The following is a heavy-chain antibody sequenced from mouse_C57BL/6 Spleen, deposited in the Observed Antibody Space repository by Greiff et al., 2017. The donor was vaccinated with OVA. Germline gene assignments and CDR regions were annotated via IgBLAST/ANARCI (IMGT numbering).Heavy chain of an antibody. V-gene: IGHV1-19*01. CDR1: GYTFTDYY. D-gene: IGHD2-1*01. CDR3: ARSAELPSYAMDY. J-gene: IGHJ4*01. Sequence: EVMLVESGPVLVKPGASVKMSCKASGYTFTDYYMNWVKQSHGKSLEWIGVINPYNGGTSYNQKFKGKATLTVDKSSSTAYMELNSLTSEDSAVDYCARSAELPSYAMDYWGQGTSVTVSS. CDR2: INPYNGGT.